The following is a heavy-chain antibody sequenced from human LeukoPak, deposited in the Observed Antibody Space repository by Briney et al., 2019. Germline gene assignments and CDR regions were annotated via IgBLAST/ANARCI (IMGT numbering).Heavy chain of an antibody. V-gene: IGHV5-10-1*01. D-gene: IGHD3-10*01. CDR1: GYSFSTYW. CDR3: ATARRFGELSIYGLNV. CDR2: IDPSDSYN. Sequence: GESLKISCQASGYSFSTYWINWVRQMPGKGLEWMGRIDPSDSYNNYSPSFQGHVTISVDRSSTTAYLQWSSLEASDTATYYCATARRFGELSIYGLNVWGRGTTVTVSS. J-gene: IGHJ6*04.